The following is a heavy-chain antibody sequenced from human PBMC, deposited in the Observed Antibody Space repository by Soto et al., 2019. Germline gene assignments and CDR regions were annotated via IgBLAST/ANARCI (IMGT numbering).Heavy chain of an antibody. J-gene: IGHJ4*02. CDR1: GYSFGSYC. CDR3: ARQGYCSSTACYSVDY. V-gene: IGHV5-51*01. D-gene: IGHD2-2*02. CDR2: IYPGDSNT. Sequence: PWALLKLSCHGSGYSFGSYCSGWLRQMPGNGMEWMGIIYPGDSNTRYSPSFQGQVTISADKSISSAHLQWSSLKASDTAMYYCARQGYCSSTACYSVDYWGQGTLVTHSS.